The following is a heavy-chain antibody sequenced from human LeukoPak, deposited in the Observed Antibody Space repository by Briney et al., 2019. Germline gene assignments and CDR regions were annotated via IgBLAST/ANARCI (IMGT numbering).Heavy chain of an antibody. CDR2: ISGSGGST. CDR1: GFTFSSYA. V-gene: IGHV3-23*01. CDR3: AKGRWILRGATPGGFDY. J-gene: IGHJ4*02. Sequence: QPGGSLRLSCAASGFTFSSYAMSWVRQAPGKGLEWVSAISGSGGSTYYADSVKGRFTISRDNSKNTLYLQMNSLRAEDTAVYYCAKGRWILRGATPGGFDYWGQGTLVTVSS. D-gene: IGHD1-26*01.